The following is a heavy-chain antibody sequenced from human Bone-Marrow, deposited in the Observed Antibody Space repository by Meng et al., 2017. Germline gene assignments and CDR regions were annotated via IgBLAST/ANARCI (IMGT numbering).Heavy chain of an antibody. CDR3: SRGDYERINDY. Sequence: VQAGEGGGGFVRAGGSRSLSCAASGFTFSSYSMNWVRQAPGKGLELVSSISSSSSYIYYADSVKGRFTIARYNAKNSLYLQMNSLRAEDTAAYYCSRGDYERINDYWGQGTLVTVSS. V-gene: IGHV3-21*01. J-gene: IGHJ4*02. D-gene: IGHD4-17*01. CDR1: GFTFSSYS. CDR2: ISSSSSYI.